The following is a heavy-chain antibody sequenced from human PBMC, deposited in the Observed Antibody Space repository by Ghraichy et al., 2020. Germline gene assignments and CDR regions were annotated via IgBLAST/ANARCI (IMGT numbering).Heavy chain of an antibody. Sequence: GALRLSCAASGFSFSDHFMEWVRQAPGKGLEWIGRSENRANSYTTKYAASVKGRFTISRDDSKNSLYLQMSSLKTDDTAVYYCARVPGIDPYFDYWGQGTLVTVSS. CDR2: SENRANSYTT. CDR3: ARVPGIDPYFDY. D-gene: IGHD1-26*01. V-gene: IGHV3-72*01. CDR1: GFSFSDHF. J-gene: IGHJ4*02.